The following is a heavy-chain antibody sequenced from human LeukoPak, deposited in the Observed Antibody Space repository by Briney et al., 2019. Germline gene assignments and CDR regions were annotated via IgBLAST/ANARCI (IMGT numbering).Heavy chain of an antibody. V-gene: IGHV3-23*01. CDR1: GFTFIKYS. Sequence: GGSLRLSCAASGFTFIKYSMTWVRQAPGKGLEWVSAITGSGAFTDYAGSVKGRFTISRDNSKNTLYLQMNSLRAEDTAVCYCAKRSAESSGYFNYWGQGILVTVSS. J-gene: IGHJ4*02. D-gene: IGHD6-19*01. CDR2: ITGSGAFT. CDR3: AKRSAESSGYFNY.